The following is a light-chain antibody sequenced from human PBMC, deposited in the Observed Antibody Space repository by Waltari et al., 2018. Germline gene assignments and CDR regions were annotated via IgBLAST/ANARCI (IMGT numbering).Light chain of an antibody. J-gene: IGKJ5*01. CDR3: QQASSFPVT. Sequence: DSQLTQSPSSAPASSGASVPIICRASPEISSWFACNKQKPGKAPKLLIYPASSLQSGVPSRFSGSGSGTDFTLTISSLRPEDFATYYCQQASSFPVTFGQGTRLEIK. CDR2: PAS. CDR1: PEISSW. V-gene: IGKV1-12*01.